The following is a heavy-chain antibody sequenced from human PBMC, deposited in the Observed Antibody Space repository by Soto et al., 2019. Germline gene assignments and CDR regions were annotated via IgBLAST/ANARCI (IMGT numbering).Heavy chain of an antibody. CDR3: ARAGYCSGGICYPIYYYYGMDL. CDR1: GLTFGSYG. CDR2: ISYDGSNK. D-gene: IGHD2-15*01. J-gene: IGHJ6*02. V-gene: IGHV3-30*09. Sequence: ESGGGVVQPGRSLRLSCAASGLTFGSYGMHWVRQAPGKGLEWVAIISYDGSNKYYADSVKGRFAISRDNSKNTLYLQMNSLRPEDTAVYYCARAGYCSGGICYPIYYYYGMDLWGQGTTVTVSS.